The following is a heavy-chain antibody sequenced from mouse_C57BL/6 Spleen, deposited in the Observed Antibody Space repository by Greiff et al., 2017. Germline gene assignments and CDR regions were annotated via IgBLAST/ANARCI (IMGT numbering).Heavy chain of an antibody. CDR3: ARGIYYYGSVWYFDV. Sequence: EVQVVESGGGLVKPGGSLKLSCAASGFTFSSYAMSWVRQTPEKRLEWVATISDGGSYTYYPDNVKGRFTISRDNAKNNLYLQMSHLKSEDTAMYYCARGIYYYGSVWYFDVWGTGTTVTVSS. V-gene: IGHV5-4*01. J-gene: IGHJ1*03. D-gene: IGHD1-1*01. CDR2: ISDGGSYT. CDR1: GFTFSSYA.